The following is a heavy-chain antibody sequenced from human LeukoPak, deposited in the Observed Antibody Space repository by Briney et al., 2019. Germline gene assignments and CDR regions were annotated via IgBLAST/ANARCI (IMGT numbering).Heavy chain of an antibody. J-gene: IGHJ4*02. CDR2: ISGSGGST. CDR3: ARDGYNDYGGRYFDY. Sequence: GGSLRLSCAASGFAFSSYAMSWVRQAPGKGLEWVSAISGSGGSTYYADSVKGRFTISRDNSKNTLYLQMNSLRAEDTAVYYCARDGYNDYGGRYFDYWGQGTLVTVSS. V-gene: IGHV3-23*01. CDR1: GFAFSSYA. D-gene: IGHD4-23*01.